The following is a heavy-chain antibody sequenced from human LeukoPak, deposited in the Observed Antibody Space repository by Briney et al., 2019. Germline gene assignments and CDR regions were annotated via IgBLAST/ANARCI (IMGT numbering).Heavy chain of an antibody. CDR3: AKHHCSSTSCYRVFDF. D-gene: IGHD2-2*02. J-gene: IGHJ4*02. CDR2: ISGSDGTT. V-gene: IGHV3-23*01. Sequence: SGGSLRLSCAASGFTFRSDAMSWVRQAPGKGLEWVSGISGSDGTTYYADSVKGRFTISRDNSKNTLYLQMNSLRAEDTAVYYCAKHHCSSTSCYRVFDFWGQGTLVTVSS. CDR1: GFTFRSDA.